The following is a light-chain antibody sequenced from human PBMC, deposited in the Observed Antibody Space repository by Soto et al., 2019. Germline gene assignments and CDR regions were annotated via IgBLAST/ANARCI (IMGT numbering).Light chain of an antibody. V-gene: IGLV2-14*01. CDR1: SSDVGGYNY. CDR3: GTWDSSLSAGRVV. J-gene: IGLJ2*01. CDR2: DVS. Sequence: QSALTQPASVSGSPGQSITISCTGTSSDVGGYNYVSWYQQHPGKAPKLMIYDVSNRPSGVSNRFSGSKSGNTASLTISGLQAEDEADYYCGTWDSSLSAGRVVFGGGTKLTVL.